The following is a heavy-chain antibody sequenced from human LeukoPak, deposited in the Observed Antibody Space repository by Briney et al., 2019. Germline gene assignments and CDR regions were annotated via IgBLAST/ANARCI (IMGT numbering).Heavy chain of an antibody. D-gene: IGHD5-18*01. CDR1: GGTFSSYA. J-gene: IGHJ2*01. V-gene: IGHV1-69*04. Sequence: ASVKVSCKASGGTFSSYAISWVRQAPGRGLEWMGRIIPILGIANYAQKFQGRVTITADKSTSTAYMELSSLRSEDTAVYYCARDLNSYGYWYFDLWGRGTLVTVSS. CDR3: ARDLNSYGYWYFDL. CDR2: IIPILGIA.